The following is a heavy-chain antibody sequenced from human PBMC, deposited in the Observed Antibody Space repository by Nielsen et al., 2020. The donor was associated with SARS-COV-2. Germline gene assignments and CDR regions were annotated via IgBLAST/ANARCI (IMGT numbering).Heavy chain of an antibody. CDR1: GFTFSSYW. CDR2: IKQDGSEK. D-gene: IGHD3-3*01. Sequence: GGSLRLSCAASGFTFSSYWMSWVRQAPGKGLEWVANIKQDGSEKYYVDSVKGRFTISRDNAKNSLYLQMNSLRAEDTAVYYCASVRLDYDFWSGYHGMDVWGQGTTVTVSS. V-gene: IGHV3-7*03. CDR3: ASVRLDYDFWSGYHGMDV. J-gene: IGHJ6*02.